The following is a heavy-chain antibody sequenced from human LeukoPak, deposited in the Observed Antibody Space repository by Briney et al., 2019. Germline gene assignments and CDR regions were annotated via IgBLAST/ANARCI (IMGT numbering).Heavy chain of an antibody. CDR1: GFTFSSYA. D-gene: IGHD3-22*01. CDR3: AKESESYDSSGSTLDY. V-gene: IGHV3-30*04. Sequence: GRSLRLSCAASGFTFSSYAMHWVRQAPGKGLEWVAVISYDGSNKYYADSVKGRFTISRDDSKNTLYLQMNSLRAEDTAMYYCAKESESYDSSGSTLDYWGQGTLVTVSS. J-gene: IGHJ4*02. CDR2: ISYDGSNK.